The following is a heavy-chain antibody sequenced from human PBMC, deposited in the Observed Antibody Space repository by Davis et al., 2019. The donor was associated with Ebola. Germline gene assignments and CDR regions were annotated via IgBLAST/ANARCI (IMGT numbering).Heavy chain of an antibody. CDR3: ASNTWYYYGMDV. Sequence: GGSLSLSCAASGFTSSSYAIHWVRQAPGKGLEWVSVIYSGGSTYYADSVKGRFTISRDNSKNTLYLQMNSLRAEDTAVYYCASNTWYYYGMDVWGQGTMVTVSS. CDR2: IYSGGST. CDR1: GFTSSSYA. V-gene: IGHV3-53*01. J-gene: IGHJ6*02. D-gene: IGHD3-16*01.